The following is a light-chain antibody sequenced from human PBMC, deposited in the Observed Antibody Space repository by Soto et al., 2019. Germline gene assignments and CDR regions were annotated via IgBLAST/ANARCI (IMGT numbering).Light chain of an antibody. CDR1: QSVRSNY. Sequence: PGERATLSCRASQSVRSNYLAWYQQKPGRAPRLLIYGASSRATGIPDRFSGSGSGTDFTLTISRLEPEDFAVYYCQQRSDWPPWTFGQGTKVEIK. J-gene: IGKJ1*01. CDR2: GAS. CDR3: QQRSDWPPWT. V-gene: IGKV3D-20*02.